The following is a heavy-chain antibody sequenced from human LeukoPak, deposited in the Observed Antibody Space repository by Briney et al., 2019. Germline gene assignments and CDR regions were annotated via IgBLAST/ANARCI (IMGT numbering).Heavy chain of an antibody. CDR2: IIPIFGTA. CDR1: GGTFISYA. D-gene: IGHD5-12*01. V-gene: IGHV1-69*13. CDR3: ARAPSEWLRVDNWFDP. J-gene: IGHJ5*02. Sequence: SVKVSCKASGGTFISYAISWVRQAPVQGLEWMGGIIPIFGTANYAQKFQGRVTITADESTSTAYMELSSLRSEDTAVYYCARAPSEWLRVDNWFDPWGQGTLVTVSS.